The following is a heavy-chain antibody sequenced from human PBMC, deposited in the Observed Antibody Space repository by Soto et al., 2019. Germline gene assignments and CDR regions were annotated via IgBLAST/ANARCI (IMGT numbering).Heavy chain of an antibody. CDR3: AKDYYGSGSYYNGIDY. J-gene: IGHJ4*02. V-gene: IGHV3-30*18. CDR1: GFTFSSYG. CDR2: ISYDGSNK. Sequence: PGGCLRLACAACGFTFSSYGMHGACQAQGKGLEWVAVISYDGSNKYYADSVKGRFTISRDNSKNTLYLQMNSLRAEDTAVYYCAKDYYGSGSYYNGIDYWGQGTLVTVSS. D-gene: IGHD3-10*01.